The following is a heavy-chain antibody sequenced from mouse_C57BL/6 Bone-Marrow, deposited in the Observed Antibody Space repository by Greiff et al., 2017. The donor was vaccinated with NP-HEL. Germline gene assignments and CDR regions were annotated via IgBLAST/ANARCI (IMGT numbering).Heavy chain of an antibody. J-gene: IGHJ2*01. V-gene: IGHV5-6*02. Sequence: DVMLVESGGDLVKPGGSLKLSCAASGFTFSSYGMSWVRQTPDKRLEWVATISSGGSYTYYPDSVKGRFTISRDNAKNTLYLQMSSLKSEDTAMYYCARGDYYGSSYYFDYWGQGTTLTVSS. CDR3: ARGDYYGSSYYFDY. D-gene: IGHD1-1*01. CDR1: GFTFSSYG. CDR2: ISSGGSYT.